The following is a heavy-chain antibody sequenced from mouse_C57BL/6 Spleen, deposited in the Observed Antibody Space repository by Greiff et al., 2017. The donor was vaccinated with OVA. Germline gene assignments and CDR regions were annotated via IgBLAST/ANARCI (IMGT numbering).Heavy chain of an antibody. CDR3: ARALLQYYAMDY. V-gene: IGHV1-4*01. D-gene: IGHD1-1*01. Sequence: VQLQQSGAELARPGASVKMSCKASGYTFTSYTMHWVKQRPGQGLEWIGYINPSSGYTKYNQKFKDKATLTADKSSSTAYMQLSSLTSEDSAVYYCARALLQYYAMDYWGQGTSVTVSS. J-gene: IGHJ4*01. CDR2: INPSSGYT. CDR1: GYTFTSYT.